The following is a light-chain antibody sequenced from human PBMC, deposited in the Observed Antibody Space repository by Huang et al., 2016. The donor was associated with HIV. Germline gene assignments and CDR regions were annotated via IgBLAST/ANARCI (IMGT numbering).Light chain of an antibody. Sequence: DIVLTQSPGTLSLSPGDRANLSCRASQSVSSFLAWYQQKPGQAPRLLIYDASNRATGIPARFGGSGSGTDFTLTISSLEPEDFAVYYCQQRSNWPLYTFGQGTKLEIK. CDR1: QSVSSF. CDR3: QQRSNWPLYT. V-gene: IGKV3-11*01. J-gene: IGKJ2*01. CDR2: DAS.